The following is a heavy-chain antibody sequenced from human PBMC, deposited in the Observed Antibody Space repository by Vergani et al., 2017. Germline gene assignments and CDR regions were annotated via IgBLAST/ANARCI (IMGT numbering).Heavy chain of an antibody. CDR3: AKDQSFPGYSYGFHFYFSYGLDV. Sequence: EVQLLESGGGLVQPGGSLRLTCAASEFTFSNYAMNWVRQAPGKGLEWVSGISGSGVSAYYTDSVKGRFTISRDNSKNMLFLQMDSLSPEDTAVYYCAKDQSFPGYSYGFHFYFSYGLDVWGQGTTVTVSS. J-gene: IGHJ6*02. D-gene: IGHD5-12*01. CDR2: ISGSGVSA. V-gene: IGHV3-23*01. CDR1: EFTFSNYA.